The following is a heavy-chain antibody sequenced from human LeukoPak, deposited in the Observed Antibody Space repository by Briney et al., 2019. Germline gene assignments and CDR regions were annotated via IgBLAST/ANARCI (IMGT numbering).Heavy chain of an antibody. Sequence: PSETLSLTCTVSGGSMNSHYWSWVRQPPGKALEWIGYISHGGQTLSNPSLSSRVTISVDTSNNQFSLKLTSVTAADTAVYFCARDTYYTSGTYYIDYFDSWGQGALVTVSS. CDR2: ISHGGQT. D-gene: IGHD3-10*01. CDR1: GGSMNSHY. J-gene: IGHJ4*02. CDR3: ARDTYYTSGTYYIDYFDS. V-gene: IGHV4-59*11.